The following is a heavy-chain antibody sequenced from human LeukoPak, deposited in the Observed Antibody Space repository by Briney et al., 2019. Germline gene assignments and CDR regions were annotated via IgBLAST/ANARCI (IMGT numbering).Heavy chain of an antibody. CDR1: GYTFTGYY. J-gene: IGHJ5*02. CDR2: INPNSGGT. D-gene: IGHD2-2*01. Sequence: ASVKVSCKASGYTFTGYYMHWVRQAPGQGLEWMGRINPNSGGTNYAQKFQGRVTMTRDTSISTAYMELSRLRSDDTAVYYCARPHCSSTSCYAETQDWFDPWGQGTLVTVSS. V-gene: IGHV1-2*06. CDR3: ARPHCSSTSCYAETQDWFDP.